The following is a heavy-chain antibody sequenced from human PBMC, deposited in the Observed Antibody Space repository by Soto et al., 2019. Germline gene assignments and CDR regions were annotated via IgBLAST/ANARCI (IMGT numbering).Heavy chain of an antibody. CDR2: INSDGSST. D-gene: IGHD6-13*01. Sequence: EVQLVESGGGLVQPGGSLRLSCAASGFTFSSYWMHWVRQAPGKGLVWVSRINSDGSSTSYADSVKGRFTISRDNAKNTLYLQMNSLRAEDTAVYYCARGVRIAAAGSIGYDYWGQGTLVTVSS. V-gene: IGHV3-74*01. CDR3: ARGVRIAAAGSIGYDY. CDR1: GFTFSSYW. J-gene: IGHJ4*02.